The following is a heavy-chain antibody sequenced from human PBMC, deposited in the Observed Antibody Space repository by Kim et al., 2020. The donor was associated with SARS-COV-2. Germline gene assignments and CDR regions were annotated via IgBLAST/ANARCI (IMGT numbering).Heavy chain of an antibody. Sequence: GGSLRLSCAASGFTFSSYSMNWVRQAPGKGLEWVSSISSSSSYIYYADSVKGRFTISRDNAKNSLYLQMNSLRAEDTAVYYCARDSGGLYFDWLLFHIDYWGQGTLVTVSS. CDR3: ARDSGGLYFDWLLFHIDY. CDR1: GFTFSSYS. J-gene: IGHJ4*02. V-gene: IGHV3-21*01. D-gene: IGHD3-9*01. CDR2: ISSSSSYI.